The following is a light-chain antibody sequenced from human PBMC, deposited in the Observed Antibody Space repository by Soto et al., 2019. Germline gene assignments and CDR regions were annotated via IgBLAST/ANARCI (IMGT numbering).Light chain of an antibody. CDR3: LLSYNGPYV. Sequence: QAVVTQEPSLTVSPGETATLTCGSSTGAVTNGHYPYWFQQKPGQAPRTLIYDTTNRHSWTPARFSGSLLGGKAALTLSGAQPEDEAEYYCLLSYNGPYVFGTGTKVTVL. J-gene: IGLJ1*01. CDR1: TGAVTNGHY. CDR2: DTT. V-gene: IGLV7-46*01.